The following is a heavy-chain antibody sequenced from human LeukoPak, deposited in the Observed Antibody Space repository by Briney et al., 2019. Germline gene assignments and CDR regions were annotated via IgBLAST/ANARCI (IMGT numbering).Heavy chain of an antibody. D-gene: IGHD1-26*01. V-gene: IGHV3-9*01. Sequence: GGSLRLSCAASGFTFDDYAMHWVRQAPGKGLEWVSGISWNSGSIGYADSVKGRFTISRDNAKNSLYLQMNSLRAEDTALYYCAKDMRGAATPNFDYWGQGTLVTVSS. J-gene: IGHJ4*02. CDR1: GFTFDDYA. CDR3: AKDMRGAATPNFDY. CDR2: ISWNSGSI.